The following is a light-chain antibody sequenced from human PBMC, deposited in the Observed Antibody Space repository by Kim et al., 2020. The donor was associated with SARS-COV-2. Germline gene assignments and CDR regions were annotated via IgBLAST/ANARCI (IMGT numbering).Light chain of an antibody. CDR1: QSVSSN. CDR2: GAS. V-gene: IGKV3-15*01. J-gene: IGKJ2*01. Sequence: EIVMTQSPATLSVSPGERATLSCRASQSVSSNLAWYQQKPGQAPRLLIYGASTRATGIPARFSGSGSGTEFTLTISSLQSEDFAVYYCQLYNIWPMYPFGQGPKLGI. CDR3: QLYNIWPMYP.